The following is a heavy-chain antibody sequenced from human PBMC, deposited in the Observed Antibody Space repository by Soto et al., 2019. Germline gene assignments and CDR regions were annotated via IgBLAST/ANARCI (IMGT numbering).Heavy chain of an antibody. J-gene: IGHJ4*02. V-gene: IGHV1-8*01. CDR3: ARALRNHLLSDF. D-gene: IGHD4-17*01. Sequence: QVQLVQSGAEVKQPGASVKVSCKTSGYTFSDYDITWVRQATGQGLEWMGWMNPDSANTGYAQKFQGRVTMTRDTSIDTAYMELNSLRSEDTAVYYCARALRNHLLSDFWGQGTQVTVAS. CDR1: GYTFSDYD. CDR2: MNPDSANT.